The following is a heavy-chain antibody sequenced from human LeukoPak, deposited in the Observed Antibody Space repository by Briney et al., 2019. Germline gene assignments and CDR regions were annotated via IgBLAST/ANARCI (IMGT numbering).Heavy chain of an antibody. CDR3: ARGHKYSGSYNY. CDR2: INHSGST. V-gene: IGHV4-34*01. J-gene: IGHJ4*02. D-gene: IGHD1-26*01. CDR1: GGSFSGYY. Sequence: SETLSLTCAVYGGSFSGYYWSWVRPPPGKGLEWVGEINHSGSTDYPAYRKSRVTISLDTSKNQFAQKLSSGTAADSAVYYCARGHKYSGSYNYGGQGTLVTVSS.